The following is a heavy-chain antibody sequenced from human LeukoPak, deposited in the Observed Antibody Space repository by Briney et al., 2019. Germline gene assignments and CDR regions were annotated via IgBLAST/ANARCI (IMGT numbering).Heavy chain of an antibody. CDR2: ISSSNNI. V-gene: IGHV3-11*01. CDR3: ARSQWNPGKTTQTT. J-gene: IGHJ5*02. D-gene: IGHD1-1*01. CDR1: GFIFSDYY. Sequence: GGSLRLSCAGSGFIFSDYYMSWIRQAPGKGLEWVSYISSSNNIYYADSVKGRFTISRDNAKNSLYLQMNSLRAEDTAVYYCARSQWNPGKTTQTTWGQGTLVTVSS.